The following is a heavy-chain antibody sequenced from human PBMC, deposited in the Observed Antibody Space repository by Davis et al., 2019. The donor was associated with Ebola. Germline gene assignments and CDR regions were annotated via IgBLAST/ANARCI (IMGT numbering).Heavy chain of an antibody. J-gene: IGHJ6*02. D-gene: IGHD4/OR15-4a*01. CDR1: GFTFSSYG. V-gene: IGHV3-33*01. CDR3: AREGVPYYYYYGMDV. CDR2: IWCDGSNK. Sequence: GESLKISCAASGFTFSSYGMHWVRQAPGKGLEWVAVIWCDGSNKYYADSVKGRFTISRDNSKNTLYLQMNSLRAEDTAVYYCAREGVPYYYYYGMDVWGQGTTVTVSS.